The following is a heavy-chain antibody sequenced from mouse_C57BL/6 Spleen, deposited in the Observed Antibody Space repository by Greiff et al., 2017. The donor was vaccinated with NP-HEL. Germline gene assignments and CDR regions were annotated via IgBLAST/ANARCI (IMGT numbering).Heavy chain of an antibody. CDR2: IFPGSGST. CDR1: GYTFTDYY. CDR3: AIRYYYGSSSYAMDY. D-gene: IGHD1-1*01. J-gene: IGHJ4*01. V-gene: IGHV1-75*01. Sequence: QVQLQQSGPELVKPGASVKISCKASGYTFTDYYINWVKQRPGQGLEWIGWIFPGSGSTYYNEKFKGKATFTVDKSSSTAYMLLSSLTSEDSAVYFCAIRYYYGSSSYAMDYWGQGTSVTVSS.